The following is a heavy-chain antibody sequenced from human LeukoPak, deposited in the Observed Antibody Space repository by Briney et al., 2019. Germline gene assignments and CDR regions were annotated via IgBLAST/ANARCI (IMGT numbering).Heavy chain of an antibody. J-gene: IGHJ4*02. CDR1: GGSISSYY. V-gene: IGHV4-59*01. D-gene: IGHD4-17*01. CDR3: ARVDYGALDY. Sequence: SEPLSLTCTVSGGSISSYYWSWIRQPPGKGLEWIGYIYYSGSTNYNPSLKSRVTISVDTSKNQFSLKLSSVTAADTAVYYCARVDYGALDYWGQGTLVTVSS. CDR2: IYYSGST.